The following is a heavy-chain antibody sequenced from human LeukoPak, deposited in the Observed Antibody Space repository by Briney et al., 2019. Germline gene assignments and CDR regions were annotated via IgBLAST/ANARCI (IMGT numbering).Heavy chain of an antibody. D-gene: IGHD3-16*02. Sequence: SETLSLTCAVYGGSFSGYYWSWIRQPPGKGLEWIGEINHSGSTNYNPSLKSRVTISVDTSKNQFSLRLSSVTAADTAVYYCARAPHDYVWGSYRYEDYWGQGTLVTVSS. CDR2: INHSGST. V-gene: IGHV4-34*01. CDR3: ARAPHDYVWGSYRYEDY. J-gene: IGHJ4*02. CDR1: GGSFSGYY.